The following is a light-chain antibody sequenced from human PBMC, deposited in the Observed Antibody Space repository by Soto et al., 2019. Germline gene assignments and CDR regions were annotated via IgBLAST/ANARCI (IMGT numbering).Light chain of an antibody. J-gene: IGLJ7*01. CDR3: SSYAGGNVV. Sequence: QTVLTQPPSASGSPGQSVSISCAGTSSDVGGYNFVSWYQQHPGKAPKLMIYEVTKRPSGVPERFSGSKSGNTASLTVSGLQSEDEADYYCSSYAGGNVVFGGGTQLTVL. V-gene: IGLV2-8*01. CDR1: SSDVGGYNF. CDR2: EVT.